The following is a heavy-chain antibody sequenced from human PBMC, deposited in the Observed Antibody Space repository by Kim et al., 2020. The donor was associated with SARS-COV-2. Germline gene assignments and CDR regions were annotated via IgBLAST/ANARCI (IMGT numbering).Heavy chain of an antibody. CDR3: TPDLGVFCGGDYY. CDR2: ISSSSSGRYK. CDR1: GFTFSNSW. D-gene: IGHD2-21*01. Sequence: GGSLILSCAASGFTFSNSWMNWVRQAPGKGLEWVGCISSSSSGRYKGYAATVQGRFTIYSDKYSHKLQMHRISLKTDDADEYSCTPDLGVFCGGDYY. J-gene: IGHJ6*01. V-gene: IGHV3-15*01.